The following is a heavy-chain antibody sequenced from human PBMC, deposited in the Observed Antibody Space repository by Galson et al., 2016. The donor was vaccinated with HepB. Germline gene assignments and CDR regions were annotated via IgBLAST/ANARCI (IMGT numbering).Heavy chain of an antibody. Sequence: QSGAEVKKPGESLQISCKGSGYSFTNYWIGWVRQMPGKGLEWLGLIYPVESDTRYSPSFQGQVTISADKSISTAYLQWSSLKASATALYYCARRKNRYGPFDYWGQGTLVTVSS. V-gene: IGHV5-51*01. CDR1: GYSFTNYW. J-gene: IGHJ4*02. CDR2: IYPVESDT. D-gene: IGHD1-14*01. CDR3: ARRKNRYGPFDY.